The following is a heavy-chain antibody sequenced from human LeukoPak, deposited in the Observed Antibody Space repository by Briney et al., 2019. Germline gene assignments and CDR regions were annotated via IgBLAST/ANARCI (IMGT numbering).Heavy chain of an antibody. CDR2: IIPIFGTA. V-gene: IGHV1-69*06. D-gene: IGHD6-6*01. CDR1: GGTFSSYA. J-gene: IGHJ4*02. Sequence: GASVKVSCKASGGTFSSYAISWVRQAPGQGLEWMGGIIPIFGTANYAQKFQGRVTITADKSTSTAYVELSSQRSEDTAVYYCARDHEYSSSFDYWGQGTLATVSS. CDR3: ARDHEYSSSFDY.